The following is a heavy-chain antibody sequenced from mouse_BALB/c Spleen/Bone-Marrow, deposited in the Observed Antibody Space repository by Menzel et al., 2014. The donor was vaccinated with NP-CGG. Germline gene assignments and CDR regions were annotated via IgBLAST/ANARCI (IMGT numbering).Heavy chain of an antibody. CDR3: ARGRPIYYGNLYAMDY. Sequence: DVHLVESGGGLVQPGGSRKLSCAASGFTFSSFGMHWVRQAPEKGLEWVAYISSGSSTIYYADTVKGRFTISRDNSKNTLFLQMTSLRSEDTAMYYCARGRPIYYGNLYAMDYWGQGTSVTVSS. J-gene: IGHJ4*01. V-gene: IGHV5-17*02. CDR2: ISSGSSTI. CDR1: GFTFSSFG. D-gene: IGHD2-1*01.